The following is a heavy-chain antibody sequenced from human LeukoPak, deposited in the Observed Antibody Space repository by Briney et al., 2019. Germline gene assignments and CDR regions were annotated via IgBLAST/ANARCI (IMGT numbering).Heavy chain of an antibody. J-gene: IGHJ4*02. Sequence: SETLSLTCTVSGGSISSYYWRLIRQPAGKGLEWIGRIYTSGSTNYNPSLKSRVTMSLDTSKNQFSLKLSSVTAADTAVYYCARDLGGSYYPYYFDYWGQGTLVTVSS. CDR2: IYTSGST. CDR3: ARDLGGSYYPYYFDY. CDR1: GGSISSYY. D-gene: IGHD1-26*01. V-gene: IGHV4-4*07.